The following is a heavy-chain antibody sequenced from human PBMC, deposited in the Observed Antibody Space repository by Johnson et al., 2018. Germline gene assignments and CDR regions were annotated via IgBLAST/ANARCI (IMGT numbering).Heavy chain of an antibody. Sequence: VQLVESGGGLVKPGGSLRLSCAASGFTFNGYSMNWVRQAPGQGLEWVSSISSSGTYTFYADAVKGRFTISRENAKDSLFLQINSLRAEDPAVYHCAKSGGAGAPDVGGQGPTVTVSS. CDR3: AKSGGAGAPDV. D-gene: IGHD1-26*01. CDR2: ISSSGTYT. V-gene: IGHV3-21*06. J-gene: IGHJ6*02. CDR1: GFTFNGYS.